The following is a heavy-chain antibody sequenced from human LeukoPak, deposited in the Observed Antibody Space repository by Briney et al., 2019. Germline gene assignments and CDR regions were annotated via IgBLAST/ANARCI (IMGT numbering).Heavy chain of an antibody. V-gene: IGHV3-7*01. D-gene: IGHD1-1*01. J-gene: IGHJ4*02. Sequence: QTGGSLRLSCAASGFTFSSYWMSWVRQAPGKGLEGVANIRQDGSVQNYVDSVKGRFTISRDNPKNSVYLQMSSLRAEDTAVYYCLVTTRSRGFDYWGQGTLVTVSS. CDR2: IRQDGSVQ. CDR1: GFTFSSYW. CDR3: LVTTRSRGFDY.